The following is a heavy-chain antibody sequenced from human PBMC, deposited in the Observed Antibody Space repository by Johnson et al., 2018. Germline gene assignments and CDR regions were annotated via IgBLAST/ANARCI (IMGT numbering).Heavy chain of an antibody. CDR3: AKCIGQLVLKNAFEI. CDR2: ISYDGTNK. J-gene: IGHJ3*02. D-gene: IGHD6-6*01. V-gene: IGHV3-30-3*02. Sequence: QVQLVQSGGGVVQPGRSLRLSCAASGFTFSSYTMHWVRQAPGKGLEWVAVISYDGTNKYYADSVKGRFTISREDSKKTLYLQVNSLRAEDTAVYYCAKCIGQLVLKNAFEIWGQGTMLTVAS. CDR1: GFTFSSYT.